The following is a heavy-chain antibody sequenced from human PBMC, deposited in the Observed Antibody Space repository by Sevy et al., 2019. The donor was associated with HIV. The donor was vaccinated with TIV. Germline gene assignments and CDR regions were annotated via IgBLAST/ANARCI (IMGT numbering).Heavy chain of an antibody. V-gene: IGHV3-23*01. Sequence: GGSLRLSCAASGFTFSIYAMSWARQAPGKGLEWVSGISGRGGGTYYADSVKGRFTISRDNSKNSLYLLMHSLRAEDAAVYYCAKDLTLGDVGGDFDYWGQGTLVTVSS. D-gene: IGHD3-16*01. J-gene: IGHJ4*02. CDR2: ISGRGGGT. CDR1: GFTFSIYA. CDR3: AKDLTLGDVGGDFDY.